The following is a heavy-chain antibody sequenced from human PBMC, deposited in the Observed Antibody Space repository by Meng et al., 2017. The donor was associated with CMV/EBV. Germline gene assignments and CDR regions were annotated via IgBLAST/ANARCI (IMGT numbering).Heavy chain of an antibody. J-gene: IGHJ6*02. CDR3: ARDLKPAAVVFWYYYYGMDV. Sequence: GGSLRLSCAASGFTFSSYSMNWVRQAPGKGLEWVSYISSSSSTIYYADSVKGRFTIFRDNAKNSLYLQMNSLRAEDTAVYYCARDLKPAAVVFWYYYYGMDVWGQGTTVTVSS. V-gene: IGHV3-48*04. CDR1: GFTFSSYS. CDR2: ISSSSSTI. D-gene: IGHD2-2*01.